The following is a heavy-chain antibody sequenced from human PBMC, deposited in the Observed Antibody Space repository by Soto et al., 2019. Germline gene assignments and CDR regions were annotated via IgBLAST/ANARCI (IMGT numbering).Heavy chain of an antibody. CDR1: GFSLSTSRVG. CDR2: IYWDDAK. Sequence: QITLKESGPPLVKPTQTLTLTCTFSGFSLSTSRVGVGWIRQPPGKALEWLAVIYWDDAKTYRPSLKSRPTITKNTSKNQVALTIPTMDPVDTATYYCPLAYGPLSLYWGQGTLVTFSS. V-gene: IGHV2-5*02. D-gene: IGHD3-10*01. J-gene: IGHJ4*02. CDR3: PLAYGPLSLY.